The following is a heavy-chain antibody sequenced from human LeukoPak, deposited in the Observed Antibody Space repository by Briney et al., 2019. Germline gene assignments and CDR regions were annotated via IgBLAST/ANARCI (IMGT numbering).Heavy chain of an antibody. J-gene: IGHJ6*03. CDR3: ARLYGSGSYYYYYYMDV. CDR1: GFIFSSYS. D-gene: IGHD3-10*01. CDR2: ISSSGRTI. Sequence: GGSLRLSCAASGFIFSSYSMTWVRQAPGKGLEWASYISSSGRTIYYADSVKGRFTISRDNAKNTLYLQMNSLRAEDTAVYYCARLYGSGSYYYYYYMDVWGKGTTVTVSS. V-gene: IGHV3-48*04.